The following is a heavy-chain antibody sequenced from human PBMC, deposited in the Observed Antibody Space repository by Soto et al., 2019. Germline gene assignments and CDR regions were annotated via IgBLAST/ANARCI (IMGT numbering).Heavy chain of an antibody. CDR2: IYYSGTT. Sequence: PSETLSLTCTVSGASLSSGSYYWSWIRQPPGKGLEWLGYIYYSGTTKYNPSLTSRVTLXXXMXXXXXPPXLXXVTXADSAVYFCARAASPYFDLLSAFDPWGQGVLVT. J-gene: IGHJ5*02. CDR3: ARAASPYFDLLSAFDP. D-gene: IGHD3-9*01. CDR1: GASLSSGSYY. V-gene: IGHV4-61*01.